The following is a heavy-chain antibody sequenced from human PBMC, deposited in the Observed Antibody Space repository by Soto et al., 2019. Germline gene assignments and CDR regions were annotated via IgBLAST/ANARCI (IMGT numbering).Heavy chain of an antibody. D-gene: IGHD3-22*01. CDR2: IYYSGST. CDR1: GGSISSGDYY. Sequence: PSETLSLTCTVSGGSISSGDYYWSWIRQPPGKGLEWIGYIYYSGSTYYNPSLKSRVTISVYTSKNQFSLKLSSVTAADTAVYYCARYAPITMIVVALYYFDYWGQGTLATVSS. CDR3: ARYAPITMIVVALYYFDY. V-gene: IGHV4-30-4*01. J-gene: IGHJ4*02.